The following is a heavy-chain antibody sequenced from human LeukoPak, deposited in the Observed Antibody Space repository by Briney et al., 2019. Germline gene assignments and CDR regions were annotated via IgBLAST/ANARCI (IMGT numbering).Heavy chain of an antibody. CDR1: GGSFSDYY. Sequence: SETLSLTCAVYGGSFSDYYWSWIRQPPGKGLEWIGEINHSGSTDYNPSLKSRVTISIDKSKNQFSLKLSSVTAADTAVYYCARTTVVTYPVDYWGQGTLVTVSS. CDR2: INHSGST. D-gene: IGHD4-23*01. V-gene: IGHV4-34*01. J-gene: IGHJ4*02. CDR3: ARTTVVTYPVDY.